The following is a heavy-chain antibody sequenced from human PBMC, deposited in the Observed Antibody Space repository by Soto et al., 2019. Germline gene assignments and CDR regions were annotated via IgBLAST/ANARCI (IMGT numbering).Heavy chain of an antibody. CDR2: TRNKANSYTT. Sequence: PVGSLRLSCAASGFTFSDHHMDWVRQAPGKGLEWVGRTRNKANSYTTEYAASVKGRFTISRDDSKNSLYLQMNSLKTEDTAVYYCSRDLGSWGQGTLVTVSS. CDR1: GFTFSDHH. V-gene: IGHV3-72*01. CDR3: SRDLGS. J-gene: IGHJ5*02.